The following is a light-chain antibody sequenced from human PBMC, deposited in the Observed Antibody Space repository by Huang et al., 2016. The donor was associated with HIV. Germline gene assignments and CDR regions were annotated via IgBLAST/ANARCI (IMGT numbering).Light chain of an antibody. V-gene: IGKV3-15*01. CDR2: GAS. J-gene: IGKJ2*01. CDR1: RSVGNN. Sequence: IVMTQSPATLSVSPGERVTLSYRASRSVGNNLAWYQQKVGQPPRLLIHGASPRATGMAARFSGSGDGTDFTLTISSLKSEDYAVYYCQQYNDWPPWYTFGQGTKLEIK. CDR3: QQYNDWPPWYT.